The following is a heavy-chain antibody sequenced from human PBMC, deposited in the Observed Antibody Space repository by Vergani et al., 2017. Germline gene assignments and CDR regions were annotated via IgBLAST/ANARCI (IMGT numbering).Heavy chain of an antibody. D-gene: IGHD3-9*01. CDR2: ISYDGSNK. J-gene: IGHJ4*02. V-gene: IGHV3-30-3*01. CDR3: ASGGGGYYDILTGPGAEFDY. CDR1: GFTFSSYA. Sequence: QVQLVESGGGVVQPGRSLRLSCAASGFTFSSYAMHWVRQAPGKGLEWVAVISYDGSNKYYADSVKGRFTISRDNSKNTLYLQMNSLRAEDTAVYYCASGGGGYYDILTGPGAEFDYWGQGTLVTVSS.